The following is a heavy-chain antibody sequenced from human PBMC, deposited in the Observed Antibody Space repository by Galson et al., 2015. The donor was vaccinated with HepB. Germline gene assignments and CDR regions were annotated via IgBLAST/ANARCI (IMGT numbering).Heavy chain of an antibody. Sequence: SVKVSCKASGYTFTSYAMNWVRQAPGQGLEWMGWINTNTGNPTYAQGFTGRFVSSLDTSVSTAYLQISSLKAEDTAVYYCARLGEPANIVVVPAAVGHYMDVWGKGTTVTVSS. CDR2: INTNTGNP. J-gene: IGHJ6*03. D-gene: IGHD2-2*01. CDR3: ARLGEPANIVVVPAAVGHYMDV. V-gene: IGHV7-4-1*02. CDR1: GYTFTSYA.